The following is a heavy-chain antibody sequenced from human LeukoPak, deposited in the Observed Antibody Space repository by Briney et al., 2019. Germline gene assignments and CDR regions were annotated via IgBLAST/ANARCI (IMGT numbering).Heavy chain of an antibody. CDR1: GFTFSNYG. CDR3: AKDSTRDYYYFDY. Sequence: GGSLRLSCAASGFTFSNYGMHWVRQAPGKGLEWVADISYDGTNKYYADSVKGRFTISRDNSKNTLYLEMNSLRAEDTAVFYCAKDSTRDYYYFDYWGQGTLVTVSS. CDR2: ISYDGTNK. J-gene: IGHJ4*02. D-gene: IGHD2-2*01. V-gene: IGHV3-30*18.